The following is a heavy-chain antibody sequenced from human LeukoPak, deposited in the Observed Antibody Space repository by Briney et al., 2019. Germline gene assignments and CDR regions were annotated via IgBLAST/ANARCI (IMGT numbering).Heavy chain of an antibody. D-gene: IGHD6-25*01. V-gene: IGHV3-23*01. CDR1: GFTFSSYA. J-gene: IGHJ4*02. CDR2: FSGSGGST. CDR3: AKEIAAEY. Sequence: SGGSLRLSCAASGFTFSSYAMSWVRQAPGKGLECISGFSGSGGSTYYADSVKGRFTISRDNSKNTLYLQMNSLRAEDTAVYYCAKEIAAEYWGQGTLVTVSS.